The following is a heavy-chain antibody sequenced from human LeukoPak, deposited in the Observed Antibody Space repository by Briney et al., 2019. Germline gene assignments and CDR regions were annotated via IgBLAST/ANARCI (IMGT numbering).Heavy chain of an antibody. J-gene: IGHJ5*02. CDR2: TYYRSKWYN. CDR1: GDSVSSNSAA. D-gene: IGHD3-10*01. CDR3: ARGVRGVIIGNWFDP. V-gene: IGHV6-1*01. Sequence: SQIPSLTCAISGDSVSSNSAAWNWIRQSPSRGLEWLGRTYYRSKWYNDYAVSVKSRITINPDTSKNQLSLQLNSVTPEDTAVYYCARGVRGVIIGNWFDPWGQGTLVTVSS.